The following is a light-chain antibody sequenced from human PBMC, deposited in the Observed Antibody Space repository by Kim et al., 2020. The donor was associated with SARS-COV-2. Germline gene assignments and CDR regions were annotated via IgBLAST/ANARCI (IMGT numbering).Light chain of an antibody. CDR2: EYN. V-gene: IGLV6-57*04. CDR1: SGSIASNY. J-gene: IGLJ3*02. CDR3: QSYDSSDVWV. Sequence: NFMLTQPHSVSESPGKTVTISCTRSSGSIASNYVQWYQQRPGRAPTTVIYEYNQRPSGVPDRFSGSIDSSSNSASLTISGLKTEDEADYYCQSYDSSDVWVFGRGTQLTVL.